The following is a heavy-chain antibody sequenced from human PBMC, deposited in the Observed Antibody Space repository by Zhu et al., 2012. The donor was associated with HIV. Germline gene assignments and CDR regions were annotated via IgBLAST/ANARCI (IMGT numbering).Heavy chain of an antibody. V-gene: IGHV4-34*01. D-gene: IGHD4-17*01. Sequence: QVQLQQWGAGLLKPSETLSLTCAVYGGSFSGYYWSWIRQPPGKGLEWIGEINHSGSTNYNPSLKSRVIISVDTSKNQFSLKLSSVTAADTAVYYCARGRKVTTLSAYHYSYMDVWGKGTTGHRLL. CDR2: INHSGST. J-gene: IGHJ6*03. CDR3: ARGRKVTTLSAYHYSYMDV. CDR1: GGSFSGYY.